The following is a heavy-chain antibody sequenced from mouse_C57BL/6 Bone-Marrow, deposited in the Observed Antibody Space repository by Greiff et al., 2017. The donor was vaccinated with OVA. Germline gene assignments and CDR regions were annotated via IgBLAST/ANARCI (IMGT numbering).Heavy chain of an antibody. J-gene: IGHJ2*01. V-gene: IGHV1-59*01. CDR3: ARPLLTVFDY. D-gene: IGHD4-1*01. CDR1: GYTFTSYW. Sequence: QVQLQQSGAELVRPGTSVKLSCKASGYTFTSYWMHWVKQRPGQGLEWIGVIDPSDSYTNYNQKFKGKATLTVDTSSSTAYMQLSSLTSEDSAVYYCARPLLTVFDYWGQGTTLTVSS. CDR2: IDPSDSYT.